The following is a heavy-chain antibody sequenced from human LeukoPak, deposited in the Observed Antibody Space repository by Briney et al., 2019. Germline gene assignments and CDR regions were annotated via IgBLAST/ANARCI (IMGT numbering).Heavy chain of an antibody. CDR1: GASISSYY. Sequence: SETLSLTCTVSGASISSYYWSWIRQPPGKGLEWIGYIYYTGSTNYNPSLKSRVTISVDTSKNQFSLKLSSVTAADTAVYYCARRQHDAFDIWGQGTMVTVSS. CDR3: ARRQHDAFDI. J-gene: IGHJ3*02. V-gene: IGHV4-59*01. CDR2: IYYTGST.